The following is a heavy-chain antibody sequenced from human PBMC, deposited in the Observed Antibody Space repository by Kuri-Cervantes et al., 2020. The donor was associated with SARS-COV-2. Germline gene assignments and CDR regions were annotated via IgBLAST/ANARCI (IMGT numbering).Heavy chain of an antibody. CDR2: ISSSGGST. CDR1: GFTFSSYA. J-gene: IGHJ4*02. Sequence: GESLKISCAASGFTFSSYAMHWVRQAPGKGLEYVSTISSSGGSTYYANSVKGRFTISRDNSKNTLYLQMGSLRAEDTAVYYCAKVKEAFDYWGQGTLVTVSS. V-gene: IGHV3-64*01. CDR3: AKVKEAFDY.